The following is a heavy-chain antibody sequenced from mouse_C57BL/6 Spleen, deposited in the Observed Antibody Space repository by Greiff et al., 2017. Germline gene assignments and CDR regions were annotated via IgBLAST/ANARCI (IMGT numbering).Heavy chain of an antibody. V-gene: IGHV1-80*01. D-gene: IGHD1-1*01. CDR3: AREGSYYSGSSPYYFDY. J-gene: IGHJ2*01. CDR1: GYAFSSYC. Sequence: QVQLQQSGAELVKPGASVKISCKASGYAFSSYCMNWVKQRPGQGLEWIGQIYPGDGDTHYNGKFQGTATLTAPKSSSTASLQLSSLTSEDTAVYVSAREGSYYSGSSPYYFDYWGQGTTLTVSS. CDR2: IYPGDGDT.